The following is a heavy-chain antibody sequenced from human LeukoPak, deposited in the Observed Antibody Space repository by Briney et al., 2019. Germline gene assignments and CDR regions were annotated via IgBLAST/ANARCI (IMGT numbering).Heavy chain of an antibody. J-gene: IGHJ6*03. Sequence: SETLSLTCTVSGGSISSSSYYWGWIRQPPGKVQGWIGSIYYSGSTYYNPSLKSRVTISVDTSKNQFSLKLSSVTAADTAVYYCARHKSDYYYYMDVWGKGTTVTVSS. CDR2: IYYSGST. CDR1: GGSISSSSYY. CDR3: ARHKSDYYYYMDV. V-gene: IGHV4-39*01.